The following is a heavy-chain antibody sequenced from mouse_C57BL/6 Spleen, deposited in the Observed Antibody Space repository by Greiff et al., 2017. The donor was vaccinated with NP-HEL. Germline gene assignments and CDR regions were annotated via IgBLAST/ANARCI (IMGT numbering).Heavy chain of an antibody. J-gene: IGHJ2*01. V-gene: IGHV10-1*01. Sequence: DVKLVESGGGLVQPKGSLKLSCAASGFSFNTYAMNWVRQAPGKGLEWVARIRSKSNNYATYYADSVKDRFTISRDDSESMLYLQMNNLKTEDTAMYYCVRYSNYYFDYWGQGTTLTVSS. CDR3: VRYSNYYFDY. CDR1: GFSFNTYA. D-gene: IGHD2-5*01. CDR2: IRSKSNNYAT.